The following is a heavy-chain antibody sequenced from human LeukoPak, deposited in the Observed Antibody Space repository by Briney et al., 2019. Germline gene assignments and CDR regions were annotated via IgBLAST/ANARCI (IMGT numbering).Heavy chain of an antibody. CDR1: GGSISSYY. J-gene: IGHJ4*02. CDR2: SYYSGST. Sequence: SETLSLTCTVSGGSISSYYWSWIRQPPGKGLEWIGYSYYSGSTNYNPSLQSRVTISVDTSKNQFSLRLRSVTAADTAMYYCAGNDYGDYKSSFDYWGQGTLVTVSS. V-gene: IGHV4-59*01. CDR3: AGNDYGDYKSSFDY. D-gene: IGHD4-17*01.